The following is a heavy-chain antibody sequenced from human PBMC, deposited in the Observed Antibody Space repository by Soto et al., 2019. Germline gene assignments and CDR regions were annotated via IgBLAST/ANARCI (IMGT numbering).Heavy chain of an antibody. CDR2: INHSGNT. Sequence: SETLSLTCAVYGGSFSGYYWSWIRQPPGKGLEWIGEINHSGNTNYNPSLKSRVTISVDTSKNQFSLKLSSVTAADTAVYYCARGLGVVVPAAPDYWGQGTLVTVSS. D-gene: IGHD2-2*01. CDR1: GGSFSGYY. V-gene: IGHV4-34*01. CDR3: ARGLGVVVPAAPDY. J-gene: IGHJ4*02.